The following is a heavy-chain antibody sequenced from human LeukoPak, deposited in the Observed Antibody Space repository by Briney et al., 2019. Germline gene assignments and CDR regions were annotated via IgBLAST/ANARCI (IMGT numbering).Heavy chain of an antibody. CDR1: GFTFSSYW. D-gene: IGHD1-26*01. CDR2: IKPDGSLI. CDR3: AKWELYSGFYYIDY. Sequence: GSLRLSCAASGFTFSSYWMTWVRQGPGKGLGWGANIKPDGSLIYYVDSVKGRFTISRDNAKNSLYLQMNSLRAEDTAVYYCAKWELYSGFYYIDYWGQGTLATVSS. V-gene: IGHV3-7*01. J-gene: IGHJ4*02.